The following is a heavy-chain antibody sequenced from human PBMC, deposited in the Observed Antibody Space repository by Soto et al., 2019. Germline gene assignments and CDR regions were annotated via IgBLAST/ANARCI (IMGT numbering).Heavy chain of an antibody. CDR2: IYDNGIT. D-gene: IGHD3-22*01. V-gene: IGHV4-59*12. CDR3: ARTYDSNGYANEFDS. J-gene: IGHJ4*02. Sequence: SETLSLTCSVSGRSITSYYWSWVRQPPGKGLEWVGYIYDNGITSQNPSLKSRVTMSADTSQNHFSLKLTSVTGADTAVYYCARTYDSNGYANEFDSWGQGILVTVS. CDR1: GRSITSYY.